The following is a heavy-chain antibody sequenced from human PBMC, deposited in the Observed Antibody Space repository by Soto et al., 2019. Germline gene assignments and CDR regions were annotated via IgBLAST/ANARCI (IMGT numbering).Heavy chain of an antibody. D-gene: IGHD3-10*01. CDR3: AHIFADYYGSGSPYLDY. J-gene: IGHJ4*02. CDR2: IYWDADK. V-gene: IGHV2-5*02. CDR1: GFSLSTSGVG. Sequence: SGPTLVNPTQTLTLTCTFSGFSLSTSGVGVGWIRQPPGKALEWLALIYWDADKRYSPSLKSRLTITKDTSKNQVVLTMTNIDPVDTATYYCAHIFADYYGSGSPYLDYWGQGTLVTVSS.